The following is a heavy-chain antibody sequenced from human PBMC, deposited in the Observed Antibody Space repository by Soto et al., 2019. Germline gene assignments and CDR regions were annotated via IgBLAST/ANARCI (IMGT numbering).Heavy chain of an antibody. Sequence: NPSETLSLTCTVSGGSVSSGSYYWSWIRQPPGKGLEWIGYIYYSGSTNYNPSLKSRVTISVDTSKNQFSLKLSSVTAADTAVYYCARAVEDYYDSIFDYWGQGTLVTVSS. J-gene: IGHJ4*02. V-gene: IGHV4-61*01. CDR3: ARAVEDYYDSIFDY. CDR1: GGSVSSGSYY. D-gene: IGHD3-22*01. CDR2: IYYSGST.